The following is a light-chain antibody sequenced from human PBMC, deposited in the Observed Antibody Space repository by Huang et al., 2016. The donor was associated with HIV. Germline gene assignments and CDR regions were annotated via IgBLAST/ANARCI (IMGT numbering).Light chain of an antibody. J-gene: IGKJ1*01. CDR3: QQYYRTPWT. CDR1: QHILYTSNNQNF. V-gene: IGKV4-1*01. Sequence: DIVLTQSPDSLAVSLGERATIYCRSSQHILYTSNNQNFLGWYQQKPGQPPKLLIHWASARRPGVPDRFSGGGSGTDFSLTISSLQAEDVAVYYCQQYYRTPWTFGQGTKVEIK. CDR2: WAS.